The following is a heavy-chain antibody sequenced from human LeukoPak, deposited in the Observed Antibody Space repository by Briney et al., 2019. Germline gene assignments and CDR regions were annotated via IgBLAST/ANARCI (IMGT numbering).Heavy chain of an antibody. J-gene: IGHJ4*02. V-gene: IGHV1-69*05. Sequence: SVKVSCKASGGTFSSYGISWVRQAPGQGLEWMGGIIPIFGTANYAQKFQGRVTMTTDESTSTAYMELSSLRSDDTAVYYWARAPVTYYDILTGYPFDYWGQGTLVTVSS. D-gene: IGHD3-9*01. CDR2: IIPIFGTA. CDR3: ARAPVTYYDILTGYPFDY. CDR1: GGTFSSYG.